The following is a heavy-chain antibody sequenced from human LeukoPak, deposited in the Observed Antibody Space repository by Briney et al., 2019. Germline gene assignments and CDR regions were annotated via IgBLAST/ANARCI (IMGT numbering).Heavy chain of an antibody. V-gene: IGHV1-69*06. CDR3: ARGSRSGWYYFDY. CDR2: IIPIFGTS. D-gene: IGHD6-19*01. CDR1: GDTFSSDT. J-gene: IGHJ4*02. Sequence: ASVTVSCKTSGDTFSSDTISWVRQAPGQGLEWMGGIIPIFGTSSYAQKFQGRVTITADTATSTAYMELSSLRSDDTAVYSCARGSRSGWYYFDYWGQGTLVTVSS.